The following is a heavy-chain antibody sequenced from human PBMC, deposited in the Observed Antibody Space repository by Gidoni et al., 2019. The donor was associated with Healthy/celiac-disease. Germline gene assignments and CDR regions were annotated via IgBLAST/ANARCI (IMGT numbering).Heavy chain of an antibody. J-gene: IGHJ6*03. CDR2: ISSSSSYI. CDR3: ARVMTGYCSSTSCYFSGPYYYYMDV. D-gene: IGHD2-2*01. CDR1: GFTFSSYS. Sequence: EVQLVESGGGLVKPGGSLRLSCAASGFTFSSYSMTWVRQAPGKVLEWVSSISSSSSYIYYADSGKGRFTISRDNAKNSLYLQMNSLRAEDTAVYYCARVMTGYCSSTSCYFSGPYYYYMDVWGKGTTVTVSS. V-gene: IGHV3-21*01.